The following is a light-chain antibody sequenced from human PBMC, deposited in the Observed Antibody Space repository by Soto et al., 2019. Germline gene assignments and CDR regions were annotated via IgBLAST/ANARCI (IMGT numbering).Light chain of an antibody. V-gene: IGKV3-11*01. Sequence: EVVLTQSPGTLSLSPGERATLSCRASQSVSSNLAWYQQKPGLPPRLLIYETSSRVIGIPPRFSGSVSGTDFTLTISSLEPEDSGIYYCQQRWRWPSNTFGQGTRLEIK. CDR3: QQRWRWPSNT. CDR1: QSVSSN. J-gene: IGKJ5*01. CDR2: ETS.